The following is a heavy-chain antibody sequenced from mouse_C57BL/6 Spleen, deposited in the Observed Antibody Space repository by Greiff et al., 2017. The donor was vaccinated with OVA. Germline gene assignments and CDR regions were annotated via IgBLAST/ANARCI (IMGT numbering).Heavy chain of an antibody. CDR3: ARGYSSYGYCDV. CDR1: GFTFSDYY. D-gene: IGHD2-5*01. J-gene: IGHJ1*03. Sequence: EVKLMESEGGLVQPGSSMKLSCTASGFTFSDYYMAWVRQVPEKGLEWVANINYDGSSTYYLDSLKSRFIISRDNAKHILYLQMSSLKSEDTATYYGARGYSSYGYCDVWGTGTTVTVSS. V-gene: IGHV5-16*01. CDR2: INYDGSST.